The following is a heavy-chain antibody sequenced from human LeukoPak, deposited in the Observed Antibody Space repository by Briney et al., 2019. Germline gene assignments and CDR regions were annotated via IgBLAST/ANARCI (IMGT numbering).Heavy chain of an antibody. V-gene: IGHV5-51*07. D-gene: IGHD1-26*01. CDR2: IYPGDSDT. Sequence: PGESLKISCKGSGYSFTNYWIGWVHQMRGKGLEWMGIIYPGDSDTRYGPSFQGQVTISADTSISTAYLQWSSLRAEDTAMYYCARLSGSFDYWGQGILVTVSS. CDR1: GYSFTNYW. CDR3: ARLSGSFDY. J-gene: IGHJ4*02.